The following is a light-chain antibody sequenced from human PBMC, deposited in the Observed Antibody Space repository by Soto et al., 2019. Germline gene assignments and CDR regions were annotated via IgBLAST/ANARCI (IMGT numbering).Light chain of an antibody. J-gene: IGKJ1*01. V-gene: IGKV1-5*01. CDR3: QQYSAYAT. Sequence: GDRVTIACRASQSISTWLVWYQHKPGKAPKLLMHDASSLETGVPSRFSGSGSGTEFTLTINSLQPDDFATYYCQQYSAYATFGQGTKVEIK. CDR1: QSISTW. CDR2: DAS.